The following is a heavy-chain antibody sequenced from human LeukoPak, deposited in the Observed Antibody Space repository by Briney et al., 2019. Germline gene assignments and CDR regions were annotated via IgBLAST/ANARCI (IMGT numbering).Heavy chain of an antibody. CDR2: ISSSGSTI. CDR3: ARLSGYDYAYFDY. CDR1: GFTFSSYE. D-gene: IGHD5-12*01. Sequence: GGSLRLSCAASGFTFSSYEMNWVRQAPGKGLEWVSYISSSGSTIYYADSVKGRFTISRDNAKNPLYLQMNSLRAEDTAVYYCARLSGYDYAYFDYWGQGTLVTVSS. V-gene: IGHV3-48*03. J-gene: IGHJ4*02.